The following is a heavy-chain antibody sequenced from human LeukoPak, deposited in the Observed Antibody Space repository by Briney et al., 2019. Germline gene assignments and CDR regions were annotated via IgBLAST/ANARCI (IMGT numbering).Heavy chain of an antibody. J-gene: IGHJ5*02. CDR3: AREAGYGDYDRGWFDP. D-gene: IGHD4-17*01. CDR1: GGSISSYY. CDR2: AYTSGGT. Sequence: SETLSLTCTVSGGSISSYYWSWIRQPAGKGLEWIGRAYTSGGTNYNPSLKSRVTISVDTSKNQFSLKLSSVTAADTAVYYCAREAGYGDYDRGWFDPWGQGTLVTVSS. V-gene: IGHV4-4*07.